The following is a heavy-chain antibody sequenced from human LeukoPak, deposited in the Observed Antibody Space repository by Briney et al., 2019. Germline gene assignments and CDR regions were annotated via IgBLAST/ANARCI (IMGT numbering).Heavy chain of an antibody. D-gene: IGHD3-10*01. Sequence: SETLSLTCTASGGSISSYYWSWIRQPPGKGLEWIGYIYYSGSTTYNPSLKSRVTISVDTSKNQFSLKLSSVAAADTAVYHCAREATMVRGLSWFDPWGQGTLVTVSS. CDR1: GGSISSYY. CDR3: AREATMVRGLSWFDP. CDR2: IYYSGST. V-gene: IGHV4-59*12. J-gene: IGHJ5*02.